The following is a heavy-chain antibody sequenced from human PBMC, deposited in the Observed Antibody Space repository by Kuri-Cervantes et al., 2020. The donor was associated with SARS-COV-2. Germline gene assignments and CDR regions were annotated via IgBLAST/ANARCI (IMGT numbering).Heavy chain of an antibody. D-gene: IGHD6-13*01. V-gene: IGHV4-30-2*01. CDR3: ARAEAARPYYGMDV. J-gene: IGHJ6*02. Sequence: SETLSLTCAVSGGSISSGACSWTWIRQPPGKGLEWIGYMYHSGRSYYNPSLKSRVTISVDRSKNQFSLNLSSVTAADTAVYYCARAEAARPYYGMDVWGQGTPVTVSS. CDR2: MYHSGRS. CDR1: GGSISSGACS.